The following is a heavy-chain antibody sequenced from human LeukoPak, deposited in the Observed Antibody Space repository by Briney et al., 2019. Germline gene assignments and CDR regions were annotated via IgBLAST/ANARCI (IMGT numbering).Heavy chain of an antibody. D-gene: IGHD1-26*01. CDR1: GGSISTYY. CDR3: ARSSSSGAYWADY. V-gene: IGHV4-59*01. Sequence: SETLSLTCTVSGGSISTYYWSWIRQPPGKGLEWIGCVYYTGSTSYNPSLKSRVTISVDTSKNQFSLELTSVTAADTAVYYCARSSSSGAYWADYWGQGTLVTVSS. CDR2: VYYTGST. J-gene: IGHJ4*02.